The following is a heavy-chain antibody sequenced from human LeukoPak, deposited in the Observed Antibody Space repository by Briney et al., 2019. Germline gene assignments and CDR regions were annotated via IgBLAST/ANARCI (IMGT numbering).Heavy chain of an antibody. CDR2: ISSSGKSI. Sequence: GGSLRLSCAASGFTFRDYYMNWIRQAPGKGLEWVSYISSSGKSIYYTDSVKGRFTISRDNSKNTLYLQMNSLRPEDTAVYYCAKDWRRIVVVGPITRHGNYMDVWGKGTTVTISS. J-gene: IGHJ6*03. D-gene: IGHD2-15*01. V-gene: IGHV3-11*04. CDR3: AKDWRRIVVVGPITRHGNYMDV. CDR1: GFTFRDYY.